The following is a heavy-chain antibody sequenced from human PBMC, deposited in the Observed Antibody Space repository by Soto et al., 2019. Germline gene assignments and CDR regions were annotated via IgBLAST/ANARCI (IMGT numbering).Heavy chain of an antibody. Sequence: SETLSLTCAVYGGSFSGYYWSWIRQPPGKGLEWIGEINHSGSTNYNPSLKSRVTISVDTSKNQFSLKLSSVTAADTAVYYCARGVNSGNYYFDYWGQGTLVTVSS. CDR3: ARGVNSGNYYFDY. CDR1: GGSFSGYY. J-gene: IGHJ4*02. V-gene: IGHV4-34*01. D-gene: IGHD1-7*01. CDR2: INHSGST.